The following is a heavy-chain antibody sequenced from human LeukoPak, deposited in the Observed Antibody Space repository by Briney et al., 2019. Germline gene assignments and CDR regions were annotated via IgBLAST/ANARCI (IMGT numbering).Heavy chain of an antibody. V-gene: IGHV4-39*01. J-gene: IGHJ4*02. Sequence: SETLSLTCTVSGGSISSSSYYWGWIRQPPGKGLEWIGSIYYSGSTYYNPSLKSRVTISVDTSKNQFSLKLSSVTAADTAVYYCARQGYSGSWPTYFDYWGQGTLVTVSP. D-gene: IGHD6-13*01. CDR2: IYYSGST. CDR3: ARQGYSGSWPTYFDY. CDR1: GGSISSSSYY.